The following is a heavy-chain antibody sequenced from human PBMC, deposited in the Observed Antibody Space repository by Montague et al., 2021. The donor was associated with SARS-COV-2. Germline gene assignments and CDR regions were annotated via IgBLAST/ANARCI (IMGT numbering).Heavy chain of an antibody. CDR3: ARIAMAATFDS. V-gene: IGHV4-59*13. CDR1: GGSISPYY. J-gene: IGHJ4*02. D-gene: IGHD6-19*01. Sequence: SETLSLTCTVSGGSISPYYWNWIRQPPGKGLEWIGYIYYTGGTKYNSSLKSRVSMSEDTSKNQYSLRLTSVGAADTAVYYCARIAMAATFDSWGQGALVTVSS. CDR2: IYYTGGT.